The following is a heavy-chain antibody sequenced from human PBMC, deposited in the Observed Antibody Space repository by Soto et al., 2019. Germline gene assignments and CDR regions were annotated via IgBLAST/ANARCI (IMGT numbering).Heavy chain of an antibody. D-gene: IGHD3-10*01. Sequence: SETLSLTCAVSGGSISSGGYSWSWIRQPPGKGLEWIGYIYHSGSTYYNPSLKSRVTISVDRSKNQFSLKLSSMTAADTALYYCANLYYSTSGTLRHTWFDPWGQGTLVTVSS. V-gene: IGHV4-30-2*01. CDR3: ANLYYSTSGTLRHTWFDP. CDR1: GGSISSGGYS. J-gene: IGHJ5*02. CDR2: IYHSGST.